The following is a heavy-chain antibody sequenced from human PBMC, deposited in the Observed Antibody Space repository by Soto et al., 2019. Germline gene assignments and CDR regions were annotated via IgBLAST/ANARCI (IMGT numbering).Heavy chain of an antibody. CDR3: AKDLEYCSGGSCYGGVDY. V-gene: IGHV3-30*18. J-gene: IGHJ4*02. CDR1: GVTFSSYG. D-gene: IGHD2-15*01. Sequence: PGGSLRLSCAASGVTFSSYGMHWVRQAPGKGLEWVAVISYDGSNKYYADSVKGRFTISRDNSKNTLYLQMNSLRAEDTAVYYCAKDLEYCSGGSCYGGVDYWGQGTLVTVSS. CDR2: ISYDGSNK.